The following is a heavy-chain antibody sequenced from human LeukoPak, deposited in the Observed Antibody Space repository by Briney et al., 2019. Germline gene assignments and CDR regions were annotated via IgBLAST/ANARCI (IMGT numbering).Heavy chain of an antibody. V-gene: IGHV3-53*01. CDR1: GLTVSSNC. CDR2: IYSGGNT. D-gene: IGHD4/OR15-4a*01. Sequence: LSGGSLRLSCAASGLTVSSNCMSWVRQAPGKGLEWVSFIYSGGNTYYADSVKGRFTISRDNSKNTVHLQMNSLRAEDTAVYYCARRAGAYSHPYDYWGQGTLVTVSS. CDR3: ARRAGAYSHPYDY. J-gene: IGHJ4*02.